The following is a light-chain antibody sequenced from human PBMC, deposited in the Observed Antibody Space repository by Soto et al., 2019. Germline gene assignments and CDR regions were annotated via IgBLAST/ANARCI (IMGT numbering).Light chain of an antibody. CDR1: QDISNY. CDR2: DAS. V-gene: IGKV1-33*01. Sequence: DIQMTQSPSSLSGSVGDRVTITVQASQDISNYLNWYQQKPGKAPKLLIYDASNLETGVPSRFSGSGSGTDFTFTISSLQPEDIATYYCQQYDNLPLTFGGGTKVDI. CDR3: QQYDNLPLT. J-gene: IGKJ4*01.